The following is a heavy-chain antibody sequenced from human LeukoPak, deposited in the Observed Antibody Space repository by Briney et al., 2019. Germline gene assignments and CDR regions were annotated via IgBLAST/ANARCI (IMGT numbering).Heavy chain of an antibody. CDR1: GGSISNYY. CDR2: IYYTGST. J-gene: IGHJ3*02. V-gene: IGHV4-59*08. Sequence: PSETLSLTCTVSGGSISNYYWSWVRQPPGKGLEWIGYIYYTGSTKDNPSLRSRVTISVDTSKNQFSLRLSSVTAADTAVYYCARTNAFDIWGQGTMVTVSS. CDR3: ARTNAFDI.